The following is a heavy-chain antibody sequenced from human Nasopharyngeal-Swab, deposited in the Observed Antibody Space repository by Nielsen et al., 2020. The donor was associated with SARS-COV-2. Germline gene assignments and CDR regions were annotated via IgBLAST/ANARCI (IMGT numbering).Heavy chain of an antibody. J-gene: IGHJ5*02. Sequence: ASVKVSCKVSGYTLTELSMHWVRQAPGKGLEWMGGFDPEDGETIYAQKLQGRVTMTTDTSTSTAYMELRSLRSDDTAVYYCARNSPGYSYGYNWFDPWGQGTLVTVSS. CDR1: GYTLTELS. CDR2: FDPEDGET. D-gene: IGHD5-18*01. V-gene: IGHV1-24*01. CDR3: ARNSPGYSYGYNWFDP.